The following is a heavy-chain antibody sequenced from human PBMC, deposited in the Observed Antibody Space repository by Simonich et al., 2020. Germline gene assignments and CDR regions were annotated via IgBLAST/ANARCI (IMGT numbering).Heavy chain of an antibody. Sequence: EVQLVESGGGLVQPGGSLRLSCAASGFTFSSYWMSCVRQAPGKGQEWVANIKQDGSAKYYVDAGKGRFTISRDNAKNSLYLQMNSLRAEDTAVYYCAREGIAARDAFDIWGQGTMVTVSS. V-gene: IGHV3-7*01. CDR2: IKQDGSAK. D-gene: IGHD6-6*01. CDR3: AREGIAARDAFDI. CDR1: GFTFSSYW. J-gene: IGHJ3*02.